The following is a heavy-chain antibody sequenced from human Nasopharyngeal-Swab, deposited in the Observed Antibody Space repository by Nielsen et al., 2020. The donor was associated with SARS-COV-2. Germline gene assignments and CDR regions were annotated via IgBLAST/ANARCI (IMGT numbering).Heavy chain of an antibody. Sequence: WIRQPPGKGLEWIGNIYYNGNTYQNPSLKSRLTISVDKSKNQFFLQLSSVTAADTAVYYCVRSSSWYYFDYWAQGTQVTVSS. CDR3: VRSSSWYYFDY. V-gene: IGHV4-39*01. J-gene: IGHJ4*02. D-gene: IGHD6-13*01. CDR2: IYYNGNT.